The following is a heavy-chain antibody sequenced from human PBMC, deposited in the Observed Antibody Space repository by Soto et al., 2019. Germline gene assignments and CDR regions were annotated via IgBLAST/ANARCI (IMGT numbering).Heavy chain of an antibody. CDR2: IIPIFGTA. V-gene: IGHV1-69*01. D-gene: IGHD6-13*01. J-gene: IGHJ3*02. CDR3: AQTEDYSSSWEDAFDI. CDR1: GGTFSSYA. Sequence: QVQLVQSGAEVKKPGSSVKVSCKASGGTFSSYAISWVRQAPGQGLEWMGGIIPIFGTANYAQKFQGRVTITADESTSTAYMELSSVRSEDTAVYYCAQTEDYSSSWEDAFDIWGQGTMVTVSS.